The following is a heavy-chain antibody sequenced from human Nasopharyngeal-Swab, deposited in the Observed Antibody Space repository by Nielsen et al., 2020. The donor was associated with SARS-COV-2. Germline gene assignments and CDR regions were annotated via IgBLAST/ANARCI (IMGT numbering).Heavy chain of an antibody. CDR3: ATMTGVYDYVWGPRGWLDP. D-gene: IGHD3-16*01. J-gene: IGHJ5*02. CDR1: GYTLTELS. CDR2: FDPEDGET. V-gene: IGHV1-24*01. Sequence: ASVKVSCKVSGYTLTELSMHWVRQAPGKGLEWMGGFDPEDGETIYAQKFQGRVTMTEDTSTDTAYMELSSLRSEDTAVYYCATMTGVYDYVWGPRGWLDPWGQGTLVTVSS.